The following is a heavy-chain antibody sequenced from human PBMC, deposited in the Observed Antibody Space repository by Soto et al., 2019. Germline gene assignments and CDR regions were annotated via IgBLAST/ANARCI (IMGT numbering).Heavy chain of an antibody. V-gene: IGHV4-59*08. J-gene: IGHJ4*02. D-gene: IGHD4-17*01. CDR3: ARLHGDYYFDY. Sequence: QVQLQESGPGLVKPSETLSLTCTVSGGSISSYYWSWIRQPPGKGLEWIGYIYYSGSTNYNPSLKSRVTISVDTDKNQFSRKLSAVTAADTAVYYCARLHGDYYFDYWGQGTLVTVSS. CDR2: IYYSGST. CDR1: GGSISSYY.